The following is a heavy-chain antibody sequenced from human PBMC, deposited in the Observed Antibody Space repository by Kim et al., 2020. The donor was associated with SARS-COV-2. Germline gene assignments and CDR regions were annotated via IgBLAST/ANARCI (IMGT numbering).Heavy chain of an antibody. CDR1: GYNFNNFA. CDR3: ARVYYNYGSPSFDY. V-gene: IGHV1-3*01. Sequence: ASVKVSCKTSGYNFNNFAIHWVRQAPGQGLDWMAWINGGNGNTKTSQKLQGRVTFTRDTSASTAYMELTSLTSEDTAVYYCARVYYNYGSPSFDYWGQGTPVTVSS. CDR2: INGGNGNT. J-gene: IGHJ4*02. D-gene: IGHD3-10*01.